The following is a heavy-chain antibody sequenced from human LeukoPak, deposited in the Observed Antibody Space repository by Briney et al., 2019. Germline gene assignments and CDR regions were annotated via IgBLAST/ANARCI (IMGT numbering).Heavy chain of an antibody. CDR2: IYTSGST. V-gene: IGHV4-61*02. D-gene: IGHD4-23*01. CDR1: GGSISSGSYY. CDR3: ARERYGGNSEAFDI. Sequence: SQTLSLTCTVSGGSISSGSYYWSWIRQPAGKGLEWIGRIYTSGSTNYNPSLKSRVTISVDTSKNQFTLKLSSVTAADTAVYYCARERYGGNSEAFDIWGQGTMVTVSP. J-gene: IGHJ3*02.